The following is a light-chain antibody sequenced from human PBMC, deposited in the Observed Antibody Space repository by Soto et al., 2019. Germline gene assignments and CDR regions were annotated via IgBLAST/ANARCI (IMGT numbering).Light chain of an antibody. V-gene: IGKV1-5*01. CDR3: QQYNGYPST. Sequence: DIQMTQSPSTLSASVGDRVTITCRASQSFSSWLAWYQQKPGKAPKLLIYDTSSLESGVTSRFSGSGAGTEFTLTISSLQPDDFAPYYGQQYNGYPSTFGQGTKLEIK. CDR2: DTS. J-gene: IGKJ2*01. CDR1: QSFSSW.